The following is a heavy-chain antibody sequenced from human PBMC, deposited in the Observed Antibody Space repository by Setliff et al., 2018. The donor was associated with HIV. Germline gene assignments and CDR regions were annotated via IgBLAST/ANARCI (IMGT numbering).Heavy chain of an antibody. D-gene: IGHD3-16*01. CDR1: GYTFTGYY. Sequence: ASVKVSCKASGYTFTGYYMHWVRQAPGQGLEGMGWINPNSGGTNYAQKFQGRVTMTRDTSVSTAYMELSRLRSDDTAVYYCARARGVGGHFYYYGMDVWGQGTTVTVSS. J-gene: IGHJ6*02. CDR3: ARARGVGGHFYYYGMDV. V-gene: IGHV1-2*02. CDR2: INPNSGGT.